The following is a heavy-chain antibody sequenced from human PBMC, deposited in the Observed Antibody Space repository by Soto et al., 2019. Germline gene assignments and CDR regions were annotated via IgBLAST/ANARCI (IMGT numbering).Heavy chain of an antibody. CDR2: IYYSGST. CDR1: YGTIASGGCY. D-gene: IGHD5-18*01. J-gene: IGHJ5*02. CDR3: AKDSGYNYGYFRWFDP. Sequence: SETLSLTCTVSYGTIASGGCYWNWIRQHPGKGLEWIGYIYYSGSTNYNPSLKSRVTISVDTSKNQFSLKLSSVTAADTAVYYCAKDSGYNYGYFRWFDPWGQGTLVTVSS. V-gene: IGHV4-61*08.